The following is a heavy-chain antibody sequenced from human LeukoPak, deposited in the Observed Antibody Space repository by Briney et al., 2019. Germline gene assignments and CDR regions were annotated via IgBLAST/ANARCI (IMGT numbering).Heavy chain of an antibody. CDR3: PVYDSSGYYPGWYSFDI. J-gene: IGHJ3*02. CDR1: GGTFSSYG. Sequence: SVKVSCKAAGGTFSSYGISWVRQAPGQGQEWMGRIIPIFGRANYAQKFQGRGTITTDESTSTAYMELSSLRSEDTAVYYCPVYDSSGYYPGWYSFDIWGQGTMVTVSS. V-gene: IGHV1-69*05. D-gene: IGHD3-22*01. CDR2: IIPIFGRA.